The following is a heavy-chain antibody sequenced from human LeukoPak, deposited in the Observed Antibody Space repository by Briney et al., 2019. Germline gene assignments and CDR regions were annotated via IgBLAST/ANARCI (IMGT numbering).Heavy chain of an antibody. J-gene: IGHJ4*02. CDR2: ISSYNGDT. CDR3: AREAAVSGNTEFDY. Sequence: ASVKVSCTASGYIFTNYAISWVRQAPGQGLEWMGWISSYNGDTTYAQKFQGRVTMTTDTSTTTAYMELRSLSSDDTAGYYCAREAAVSGNTEFDYWGQGTLVTVSS. CDR1: GYIFTNYA. V-gene: IGHV1-18*01. D-gene: IGHD6-13*01.